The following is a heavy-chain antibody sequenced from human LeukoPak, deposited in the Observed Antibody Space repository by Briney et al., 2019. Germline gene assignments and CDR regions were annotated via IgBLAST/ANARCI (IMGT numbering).Heavy chain of an antibody. Sequence: GGSLRLSCAASGFTFSSYSMNWVRQAPGKGLEWVSSISSSSSYIYYADSVKGRFTISRDNAKNSLYLQMNSLRAEDTAVYYCAREYSSSSEWFDLWGQGTLVTVSS. D-gene: IGHD6-6*01. V-gene: IGHV3-21*01. CDR3: AREYSSSSEWFDL. CDR1: GFTFSSYS. CDR2: ISSSSSYI. J-gene: IGHJ5*02.